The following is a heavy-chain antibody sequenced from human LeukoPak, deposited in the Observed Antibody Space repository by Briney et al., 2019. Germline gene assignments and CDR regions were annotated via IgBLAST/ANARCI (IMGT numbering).Heavy chain of an antibody. Sequence: GGSLRLSCAASGFTFSDYYMTWIRQAPGKGLEWVSSISSSSSYIYYADSVKGRFTISRDNAKNSLYLQMNSLRAEDTAVYYCASGYYYDSSGFQSHAFDIWGQGTMVTVSS. CDR3: ASGYYYDSSGFQSHAFDI. J-gene: IGHJ3*02. CDR1: GFTFSDYY. V-gene: IGHV3-11*04. CDR2: ISSSSSYI. D-gene: IGHD3-22*01.